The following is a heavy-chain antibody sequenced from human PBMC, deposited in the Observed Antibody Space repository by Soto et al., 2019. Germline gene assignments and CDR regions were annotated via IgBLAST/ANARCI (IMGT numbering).Heavy chain of an antibody. CDR3: AKYGGFFDY. Sequence: QVQLVESGGGVVQPGRSLRLSCAASGFTFSSYGMHWVRQAPGKGLEWVAVISYDGSNKYYADSVKGRITISRDNSKNTLYLQMNSLRAEDTAVYYCAKYGGFFDYWGQGTLVTVSS. CDR2: ISYDGSNK. V-gene: IGHV3-30*18. CDR1: GFTFSSYG. J-gene: IGHJ4*02. D-gene: IGHD1-26*01.